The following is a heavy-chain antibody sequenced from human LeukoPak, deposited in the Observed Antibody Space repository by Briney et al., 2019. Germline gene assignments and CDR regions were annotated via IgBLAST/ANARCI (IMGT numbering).Heavy chain of an antibody. CDR1: GYSFPAYW. CDR2: IFPGDSDT. Sequence: GEPLKISCKGSGYSFPAYWIGWVRQMPGKGLEWMGIIFPGDSDTRYSPSFQGHVTISADKSISTAYLQWSSLMASDTAMYYCARHTISDYWGQGTQVTVSS. J-gene: IGHJ4*02. D-gene: IGHD3-10*01. CDR3: ARHTISDY. V-gene: IGHV5-51*01.